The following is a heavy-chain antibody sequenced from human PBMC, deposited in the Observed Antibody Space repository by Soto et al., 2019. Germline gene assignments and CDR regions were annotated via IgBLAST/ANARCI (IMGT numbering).Heavy chain of an antibody. Sequence: GGSLRLSCAASGFTFSSYSMNWVRQAPGKGLEWVSSISSSSSYIYYADSVKGRFTISRDNAKNSLYLQMNSLRAEDTAVYYCARVIWSGYDYYYYMDVWGKGTTVTVSS. V-gene: IGHV3-21*01. CDR1: GFTFSSYS. CDR3: ARVIWSGYDYYYYMDV. CDR2: ISSSSSYI. J-gene: IGHJ6*03. D-gene: IGHD3-3*01.